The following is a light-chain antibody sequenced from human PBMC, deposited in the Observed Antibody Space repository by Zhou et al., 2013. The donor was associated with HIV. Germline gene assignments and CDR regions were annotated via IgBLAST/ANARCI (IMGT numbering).Light chain of an antibody. CDR3: QQYGSSPRIT. J-gene: IGKJ5*01. CDR2: GAS. Sequence: EIVLTQSPGTLSLSPGERAALSCRASQSVSNNYLAWYQQKLAQPPRLLIFGASSRAPGIPDRFSGSGSGTDFTLTISRLEPEDFAVYYCQQYGSSPRITFGQGTRLEIK. CDR1: QSVSNNY. V-gene: IGKV3-20*01.